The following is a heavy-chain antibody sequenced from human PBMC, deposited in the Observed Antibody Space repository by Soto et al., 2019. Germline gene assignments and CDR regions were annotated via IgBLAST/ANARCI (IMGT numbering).Heavy chain of an antibody. Sequence: LRLSCAASGFTFSSYSMNWVRQAPGKGLEWVSSISSSSSYIYYADSVKGRFTISRDNAKNSLYLQMNSLSAEDTGVYYCARDFSMTDYDFWSGYSDPPRLWDSGAGAGAMDVWGQGTTVTVSS. V-gene: IGHV3-21*01. CDR2: ISSSSSYI. CDR1: GFTFSSYS. J-gene: IGHJ6*02. CDR3: ARDFSMTDYDFWSGYSDPPRLWDSGAGAGAMDV. D-gene: IGHD3-3*01.